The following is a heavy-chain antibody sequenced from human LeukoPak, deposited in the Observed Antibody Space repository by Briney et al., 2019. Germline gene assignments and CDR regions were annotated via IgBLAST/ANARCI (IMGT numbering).Heavy chain of an antibody. V-gene: IGHV3-23*01. J-gene: IGHJ4*02. CDR3: TKGGWGTVLDY. D-gene: IGHD3-10*01. Sequence: AGGSLRLSCAASGFTFSNYAMSWVRQAPGEGLEWVSTISGTGDTTYYADSLKGRLTISRDNSKNTLYLQMSCLRADDTAVYYCTKGGWGTVLDYWGQGTLVTVSS. CDR1: GFTFSNYA. CDR2: ISGTGDTT.